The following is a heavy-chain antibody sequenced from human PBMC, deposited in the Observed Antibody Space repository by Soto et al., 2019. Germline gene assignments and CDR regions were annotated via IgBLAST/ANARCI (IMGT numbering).Heavy chain of an antibody. CDR2: IWYDGSNE. D-gene: IGHD3-3*01. CDR3: ARDRRDFWSGYYGHYYYYYMDV. J-gene: IGHJ6*03. V-gene: IGHV3-33*01. Sequence: QVQLVESGGGVVQPGRSLRLSCAASGFTFSSYGMHWVRQAPGKGLEWVAVIWYDGSNEYYADSVKGRFTISRDNAKNSLYLQMNNLRAEDTAVYYCARDRRDFWSGYYGHYYYYYMDVWGKGTTVTVSS. CDR1: GFTFSSYG.